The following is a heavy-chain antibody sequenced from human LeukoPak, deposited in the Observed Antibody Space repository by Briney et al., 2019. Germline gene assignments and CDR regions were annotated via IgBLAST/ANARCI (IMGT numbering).Heavy chain of an antibody. V-gene: IGHV1-69*04. J-gene: IGHJ4*02. Sequence: SVKVSCKASGGTFSRYTISWVREAPGQGLEWMGRVIPILGIANYAQKFQGRVTITADKSTSTAYIELGSLRSEDTAVYYCARDNYGDSSDHWGQGTLVTVSS. CDR2: VIPILGIA. CDR3: ARDNYGDSSDH. CDR1: GGTFSRYT. D-gene: IGHD4-17*01.